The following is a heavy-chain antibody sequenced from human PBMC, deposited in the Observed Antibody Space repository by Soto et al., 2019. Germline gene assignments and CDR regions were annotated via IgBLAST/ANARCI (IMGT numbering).Heavy chain of an antibody. CDR1: GGTLSSFINYP. D-gene: IGHD1-26*01. J-gene: IGHJ4*02. CDR3: ARRATSGLLRYFDN. CDR2: IVPNVGTV. Sequence: QMQLVQSGAEVKKPGSSVKVSCKASGGTLSSFINYPINWVRQAPGQGLEWMGGIVPNVGTVNYAQKFQGRVTITADNSAGTACMELSSLRSEDTALYDSARRATSGLLRYFDNWGQGNLVTDAS. V-gene: IGHV1-69*06.